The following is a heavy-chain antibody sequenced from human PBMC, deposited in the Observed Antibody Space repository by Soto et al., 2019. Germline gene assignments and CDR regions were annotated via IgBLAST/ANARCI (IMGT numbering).Heavy chain of an antibody. CDR1: GFSLNTGGLG. Sequence: QITLKESGPTLVKPTQTLTLTCTFSGFSLNTGGLGVGWIRQPPGKALEWLALIYWDGDKRYSPSLKSRLSIIKDSSNNQVVRPTTNMDTVDTATYYCAHSRCGGDCLRSYSSHDYYGMDVWGQGTTVTVSS. CDR2: IYWDGDK. J-gene: IGHJ6*02. D-gene: IGHD2-21*02. V-gene: IGHV2-5*02. CDR3: AHSRCGGDCLRSYSSHDYYGMDV.